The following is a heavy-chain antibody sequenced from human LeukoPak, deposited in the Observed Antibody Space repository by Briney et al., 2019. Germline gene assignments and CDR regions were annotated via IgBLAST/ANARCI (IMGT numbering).Heavy chain of an antibody. Sequence: SETLSLTCAVYGGSFSDFYWNWIRQPPGKGLEWIGEINHNGSTNYNPSLKSRVTISVDTSKNQFSLKLSSVTAADTAVYYCASREYDILTGYPSLLFDFWGQGGLVTVSS. D-gene: IGHD3-9*01. V-gene: IGHV4-34*01. CDR3: ASREYDILTGYPSLLFDF. CDR2: INHNGST. J-gene: IGHJ4*02. CDR1: GGSFSDFY.